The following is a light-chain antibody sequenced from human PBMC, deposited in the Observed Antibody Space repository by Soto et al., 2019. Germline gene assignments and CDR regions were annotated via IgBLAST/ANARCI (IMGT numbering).Light chain of an antibody. Sequence: QSVLTQPPSAAASLAASVTLTCTLSSAYSNYAVDWYQQRPGKGPRFVMRVGSGGIVGSKGEGIPDRFSVSGSGLNRYLTIKNVQEEDEGDYHCGADHGSGSDFVYVFGTGTKLTVL. CDR2: VGSGGIVG. CDR1: SAYSNYA. V-gene: IGLV9-49*01. J-gene: IGLJ1*01. CDR3: GADHGSGSDFVYV.